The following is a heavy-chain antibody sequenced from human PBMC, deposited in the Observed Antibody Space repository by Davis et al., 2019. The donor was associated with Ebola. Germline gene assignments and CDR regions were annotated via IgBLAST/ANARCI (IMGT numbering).Heavy chain of an antibody. CDR3: ARVNVVAAGSFDF. Sequence: GGSLRLSCVASGFTFDDYGMHWVRQSPGKGLAWVSGISWNGGSKDYADSVKGRFTISRDNAKNSLYLQMNSLTPEDTAFYYCARVNVVAAGSFDFWGQGTRVTVSS. CDR1: GFTFDDYG. D-gene: IGHD6-13*01. J-gene: IGHJ4*02. CDR2: ISWNGGSK. V-gene: IGHV3-9*01.